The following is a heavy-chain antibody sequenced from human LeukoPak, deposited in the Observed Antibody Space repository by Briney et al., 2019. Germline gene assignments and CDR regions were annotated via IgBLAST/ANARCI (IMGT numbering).Heavy chain of an antibody. V-gene: IGHV3-33*06. J-gene: IGHJ1*01. Sequence: SGGSLRLSCAASGFTFSSYGMHWVRQAPGKGLEWVAVIWYDGSNKYYADSVKGRFTISRDNSKNTLYLQMNSLRAEDTAVYYRAKDNLWTGTIGSYFQHWGQGTLVTVSS. CDR1: GFTFSSYG. CDR3: AKDNLWTGTIGSYFQH. D-gene: IGHD1-7*01. CDR2: IWYDGSNK.